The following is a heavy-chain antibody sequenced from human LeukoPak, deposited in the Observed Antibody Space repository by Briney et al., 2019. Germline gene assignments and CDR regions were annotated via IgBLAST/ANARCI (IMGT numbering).Heavy chain of an antibody. CDR3: AKDRSKGSYGDDFDF. Sequence: GGSLRLSCAASGFTFSSYAMSWVRQAPGKGLEWVSAISGSGGSTYYADSVKGRFTISRDNSKNTLYLQMNSLRPEDTAVYYCAKDRSKGSYGDDFDFWGQGTLVTVSS. CDR2: ISGSGGST. D-gene: IGHD1-26*01. CDR1: GFTFSSYA. V-gene: IGHV3-23*01. J-gene: IGHJ4*02.